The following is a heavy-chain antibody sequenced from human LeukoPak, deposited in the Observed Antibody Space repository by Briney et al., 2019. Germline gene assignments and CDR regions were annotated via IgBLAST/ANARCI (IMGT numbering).Heavy chain of an antibody. CDR1: GFTFSSYG. J-gene: IGHJ6*03. Sequence: GGSLRLSCAASGFTFSSYGMNWVRQAPGKGLEWVSSISSSSSYIYYAHSVKGRFTITRDNAKNSLYMQMNSLRAEDTAVYYCAREGRSSSSGYYYYYMDVWGKGTTVTVSS. D-gene: IGHD6-6*01. CDR3: AREGRSSSSGYYYYYMDV. V-gene: IGHV3-21*01. CDR2: ISSSSSYI.